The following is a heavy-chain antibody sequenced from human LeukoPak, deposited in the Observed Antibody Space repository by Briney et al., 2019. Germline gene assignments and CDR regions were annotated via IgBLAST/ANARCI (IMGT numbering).Heavy chain of an antibody. CDR3: AKGHTYGLGESYLDF. CDR1: GYTFDDYA. CDR2: ISWNSGSI. J-gene: IGHJ4*02. Sequence: GGSLRLSCEASGYTFDDYAMRWVRQAPGKGLEWVSGISWNSGSIGYADSVKGRFSISRDNGKNSLYLQMDSLTTEDTALYYCAKGHTYGLGESYLDFWGQGTLVSVSS. D-gene: IGHD5-18*01. V-gene: IGHV3-9*01.